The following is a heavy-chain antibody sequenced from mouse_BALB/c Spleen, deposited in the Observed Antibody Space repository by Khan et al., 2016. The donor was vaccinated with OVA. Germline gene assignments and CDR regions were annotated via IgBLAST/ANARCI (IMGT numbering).Heavy chain of an antibody. Sequence: EVELVESGGGLVKPGGSLKLSCAASGFTFSTYAMSWVRKTPEKRLEWVATISSDGDYTYFPDNVTGRFSISRANAKNTLCLQMTSLRSEDMAMYYCARYPYGNFAYWGQGTLVTVSA. CDR1: GFTFSTYA. J-gene: IGHJ3*01. CDR3: ARYPYGNFAY. CDR2: ISSDGDYT. D-gene: IGHD2-1*01. V-gene: IGHV5-9-3*01.